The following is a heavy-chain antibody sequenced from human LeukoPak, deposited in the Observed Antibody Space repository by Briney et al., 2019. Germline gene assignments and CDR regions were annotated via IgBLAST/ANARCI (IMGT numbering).Heavy chain of an antibody. CDR2: IKQDGSEK. CDR3: ASTNAYDLWSGYSVFDY. CDR1: GFTFSSYW. Sequence: GGSLRLSCAASGFTFSSYWMSWVRQAPGKGLEWVANIKQDGSEKYYVDSVKGRFTISRDNAKNSLYLQMNSLRAEDTAVYYCASTNAYDLWSGYSVFDYWGQGTLVTVSS. V-gene: IGHV3-7*01. D-gene: IGHD3-3*01. J-gene: IGHJ4*02.